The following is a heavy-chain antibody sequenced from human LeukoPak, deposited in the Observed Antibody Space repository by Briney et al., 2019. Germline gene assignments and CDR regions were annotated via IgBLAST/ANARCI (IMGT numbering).Heavy chain of an antibody. CDR1: GYSISSAYY. D-gene: IGHD5-24*01. CDR3: ARDLFWGGYNYNYYYYYYMDV. V-gene: IGHV4-38-2*02. J-gene: IGHJ6*03. Sequence: PSETLSLTCSVSGYSISSAYYWGWIRQPPGKGLEWIGTMYHSGSTNYNPSLKSRVTISVDTSKNQFSLKLSSVTAADTAVYYCARDLFWGGYNYNYYYYYYMDVWGKGTTVTISS. CDR2: MYHSGST.